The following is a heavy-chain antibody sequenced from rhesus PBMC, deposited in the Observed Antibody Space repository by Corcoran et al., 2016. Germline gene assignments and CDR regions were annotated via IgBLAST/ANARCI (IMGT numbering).Heavy chain of an antibody. CDR3: ARWGWGGSGYYWSDY. Sequence: QVQLQESGPGRVKPSETLSLTCAVSGGSCSSYWWSWSRQPPGTGREWIGEINGNSGSTNYNPSLKSRVTISKDASKNQFSLKLSSVTAADTAVYYCARWGWGGSGYYWSDYWGQGVLVTVSS. V-gene: IGHV4-80*01. D-gene: IGHD3-28*01. CDR1: GGSCSSYW. CDR2: INGNSGST. J-gene: IGHJ4*01.